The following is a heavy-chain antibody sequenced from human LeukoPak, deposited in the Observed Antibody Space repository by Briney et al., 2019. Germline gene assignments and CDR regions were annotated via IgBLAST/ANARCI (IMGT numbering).Heavy chain of an antibody. D-gene: IGHD3-9*01. CDR2: ISTFRHNT. J-gene: IGHJ6*02. CDR1: GYTFTGKG. CDR3: ARDVDLLMDV. V-gene: IGHV1-18*01. Sequence: ASVKVSCKASGYTFTGKGLSWVRQVPGQGLERMGWISTFRHNTDYAQNFQGRLTLTTDTFTSTAYMELRSLRSDDTAVYYCARDVDLLMDVWGQGTTVSVSS.